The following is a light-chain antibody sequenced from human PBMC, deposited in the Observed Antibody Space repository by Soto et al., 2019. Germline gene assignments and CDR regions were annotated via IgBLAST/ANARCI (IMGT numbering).Light chain of an antibody. J-gene: IGKJ1*01. Sequence: DIQMTQSPSSLSASVGDRVTITCLASQTIRSDFGWYQQKPGKDPKRLIYVASSLQSGVPSRFSGSGSGTDFTLTISSLQPEDFATYYCQQSYSTPRTFGQGTKVDIK. CDR2: VAS. V-gene: IGKV1-39*01. CDR1: QTIRSD. CDR3: QQSYSTPRT.